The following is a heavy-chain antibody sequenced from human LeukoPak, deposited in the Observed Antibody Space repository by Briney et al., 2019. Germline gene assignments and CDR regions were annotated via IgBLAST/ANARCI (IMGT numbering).Heavy chain of an antibody. CDR2: IYTSGST. CDR3: ARLKRGSKRGVINWGDPNRRPPHPRYYYYYMDV. CDR1: GGSISSYY. V-gene: IGHV4-4*07. J-gene: IGHJ6*03. Sequence: SETLSLTCTVSGGSISSYYWSWIRQPAGKGLEWIGRIYTSGSTNYNPSLKSRVTISVDTSKNQFSLKLSSVTAADTAVYYCARLKRGSKRGVINWGDPNRRPPHPRYYYYYMDVWGKGTTVTISS. D-gene: IGHD3-10*01.